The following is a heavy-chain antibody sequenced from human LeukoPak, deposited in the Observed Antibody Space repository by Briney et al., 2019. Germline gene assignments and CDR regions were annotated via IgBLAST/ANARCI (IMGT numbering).Heavy chain of an antibody. Sequence: PSGTLSLTCAVSGGSISSSNWWSWVRQPPGKGLEWIGEIYHSGSTNYNPSLKGRVTISVDKSKNQFSLKLSSVTAADTAVYYCAKDTRGGNSRTFDYWGQGTLVTVSS. CDR2: IYHSGST. CDR3: AKDTRGGNSRTFDY. J-gene: IGHJ4*02. CDR1: GGSISSSNW. D-gene: IGHD4-23*01. V-gene: IGHV4-4*02.